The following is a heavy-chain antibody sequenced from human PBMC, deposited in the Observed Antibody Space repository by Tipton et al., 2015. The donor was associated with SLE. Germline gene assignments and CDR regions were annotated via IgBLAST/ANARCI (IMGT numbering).Heavy chain of an antibody. V-gene: IGHV4-39*07. CDR3: ASGPSNSLPPRI. CDR2: IYHSGST. CDR1: GGSISSSSYY. D-gene: IGHD4-11*01. J-gene: IGHJ4*02. Sequence: TLSLTCTVSGGSISSSSYYWGWIRQPPGKGLEWIGSIYHSGSTYYNPSLKSRVTISVDTSKNQFSLKLSSVTAADTAVYYCASGPSNSLPPRIWGQGTLVTVSS.